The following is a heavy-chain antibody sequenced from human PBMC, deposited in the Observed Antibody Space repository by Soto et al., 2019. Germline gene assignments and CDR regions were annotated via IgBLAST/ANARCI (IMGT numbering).Heavy chain of an antibody. V-gene: IGHV3-53*04. J-gene: IGHJ3*02. CDR2: IYSGGST. Sequence: GGSLRLSCAASGFTVSSNYMSWVRQAPGKGLEWVSVIYSGGSTYYADSVKGRFTISRHNSKNTLYLQMNSLRAEDTAVYYCARGTSIAAAGRDAFDIWGQGTMVTVSS. D-gene: IGHD6-13*01. CDR1: GFTVSSNY. CDR3: ARGTSIAAAGRDAFDI.